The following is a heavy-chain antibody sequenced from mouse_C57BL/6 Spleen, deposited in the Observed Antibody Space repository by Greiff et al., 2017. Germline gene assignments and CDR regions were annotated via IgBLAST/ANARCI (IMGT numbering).Heavy chain of an antibody. CDR2: IYPGSGNT. V-gene: IGHV1-76*01. D-gene: IGHD1-1*01. CDR1: GYTFTDYY. J-gene: IGHJ3*01. CDR3: ARCYGSSYDWFAY. Sequence: VQLQQSGAELVRPGASVKLSCKASGYTFTDYYINWMKQRPGQGLEWIARIYPGSGNTYYNEKFKGKATLTAEKSSSTAYMQLSSLTSEDSAVYFCARCYGSSYDWFAYWGQGTLVTVSA.